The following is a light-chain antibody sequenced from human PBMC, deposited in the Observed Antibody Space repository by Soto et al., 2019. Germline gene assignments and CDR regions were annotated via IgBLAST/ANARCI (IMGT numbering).Light chain of an antibody. Sequence: QLVLTQSPSASASLGASVNLTCTLSSGHNNYTIAWHQQQPEKGPRYLMRLDSDGSHNKGDGIPDRFSGSSSGAERYLIISSLYSEDEADYYCQTWDAGILVFGTGTKLTVL. J-gene: IGLJ1*01. CDR2: LDSDGSH. V-gene: IGLV4-69*02. CDR1: SGHNNYT. CDR3: QTWDAGILV.